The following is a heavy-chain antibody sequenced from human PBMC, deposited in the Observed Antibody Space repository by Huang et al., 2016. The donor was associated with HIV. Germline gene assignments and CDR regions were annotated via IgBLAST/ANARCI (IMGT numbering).Heavy chain of an antibody. CDR2: ISYDGSNK. CDR3: AREAIVGATGAFDI. Sequence: QVQLVESGGGVVQPGRSLRLSCAASGFTFSSYAMHWVRQDRGKGLEGVAVISYDGSNKYYADSVQGRFTISRDNSKNTLYLQMNSLRAEDTAVYYCAREAIVGATGAFDIWGQGTMVTVSS. CDR1: GFTFSSYA. D-gene: IGHD1-26*01. J-gene: IGHJ3*02. V-gene: IGHV3-30-3*01.